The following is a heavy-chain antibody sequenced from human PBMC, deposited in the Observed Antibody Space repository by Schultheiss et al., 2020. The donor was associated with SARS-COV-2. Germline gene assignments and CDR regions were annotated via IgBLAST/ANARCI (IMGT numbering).Heavy chain of an antibody. D-gene: IGHD6-6*01. CDR2: IKSKTDGGTT. CDR3: TTASSSSEEFDY. CDR1: GFTFSNAW. V-gene: IGHV3-15*01. Sequence: GGSLRLSCAASGFTFSNAWMSWVRQAPGKGLEWVGRIKSKTDGGTTDYAAPVKGRFTISRDDSKNTLYLQMNSLKTEDTAVYYCTTASSSSEEFDYWGQGTLVTVSS. J-gene: IGHJ4*02.